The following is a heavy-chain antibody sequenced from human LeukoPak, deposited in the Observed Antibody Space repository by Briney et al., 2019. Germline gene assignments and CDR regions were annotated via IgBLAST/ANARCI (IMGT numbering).Heavy chain of an antibody. V-gene: IGHV3-7*01. Sequence: GGSLRLSCAASGFTFSSYAMHWVRQAPGKGLEWVANIKQDGSERNYVDSVKGRFTISRDNAKNSLYLQMNSLRAEDTAVYYCARENSLVVLTALLDYWGQGTLVTVSS. J-gene: IGHJ4*02. CDR2: IKQDGSER. CDR1: GFTFSSYA. CDR3: ARENSLVVLTALLDY. D-gene: IGHD2-21*02.